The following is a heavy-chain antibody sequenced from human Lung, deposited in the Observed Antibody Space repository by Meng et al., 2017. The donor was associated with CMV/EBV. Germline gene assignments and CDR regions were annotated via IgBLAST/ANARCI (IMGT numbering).Heavy chain of an antibody. Sequence: VSGPGRVKAAEHIAPACAVSGDSINYTNRWAWISPPPAKGLEWIGGIPHRGRSAYNQSLNSGVSMSIDKFKNPFSLKLTSVTAADTAVYHCLRRSGGSVWGQGTLVTVSS. V-gene: IGHV4-4*02. J-gene: IGHJ1*01. D-gene: IGHD3-10*01. CDR1: GDSINYTNR. CDR2: IPHRGRS. CDR3: LRRSGGSV.